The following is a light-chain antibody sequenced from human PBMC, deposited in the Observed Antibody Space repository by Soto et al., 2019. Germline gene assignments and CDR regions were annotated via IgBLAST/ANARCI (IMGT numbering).Light chain of an antibody. Sequence: IQMSQAPSSLSSSLGYVVTITSGASHSIATYLNWYHQKPGKAPKLLIYAASSLKSGVPSRFSGSGSGTDFTLTISSLQPEDFATYYCLQDYNYPPTFGQGTKVDIK. V-gene: IGKV1-6*01. CDR2: AAS. J-gene: IGKJ1*01. CDR1: HSIATY. CDR3: LQDYNYPPT.